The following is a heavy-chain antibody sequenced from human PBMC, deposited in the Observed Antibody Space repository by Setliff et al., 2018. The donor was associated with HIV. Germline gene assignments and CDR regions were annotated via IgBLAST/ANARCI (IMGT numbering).Heavy chain of an antibody. CDR2: MNPNSGNT. CDR3: ARVSGSPDYYGSGFWFDP. Sequence: ASVKVSCKASGGTFISYAISWVRQATGQGLEWMGWMNPNSGNTGYAQKFQGRVTMTRDTSISTAYMELSRLRSDDTAVYYCARVSGSPDYYGSGFWFDPWGQGTLVTVSS. D-gene: IGHD3-10*01. J-gene: IGHJ5*02. CDR1: GGTFISYA. V-gene: IGHV1-8*01.